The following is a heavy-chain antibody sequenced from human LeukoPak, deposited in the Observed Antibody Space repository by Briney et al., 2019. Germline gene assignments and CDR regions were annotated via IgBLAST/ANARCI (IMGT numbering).Heavy chain of an antibody. CDR3: ARVETTGGGAFDI. Sequence: GGSLRLSCAASGFTFSSYSMNWVRQAPGKGLEWVSYISSSSSTIHYADSVKGRFTISRDNAKNSLYLQMNSLRAEDTAVYYCARVETTGGGAFDIWGQGTMVTVSS. V-gene: IGHV3-48*01. J-gene: IGHJ3*02. CDR1: GFTFSSYS. CDR2: ISSSSSTI. D-gene: IGHD4-17*01.